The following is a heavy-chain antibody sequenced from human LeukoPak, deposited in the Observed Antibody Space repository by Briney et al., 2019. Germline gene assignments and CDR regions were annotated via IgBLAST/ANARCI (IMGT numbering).Heavy chain of an antibody. D-gene: IGHD6-13*01. V-gene: IGHV3-21*01. CDR2: ISSSSSYI. Sequence: GGSLRLSCAASGFTFSSYSMNWVRQAPGEGLEWVSSISSSSSYIYYADSVKGRFTISRDNAKNSLYLQMNSLRAEDTAVYYCARAKAAAGVFDYWGQGTLVTVSS. J-gene: IGHJ4*02. CDR1: GFTFSSYS. CDR3: ARAKAAAGVFDY.